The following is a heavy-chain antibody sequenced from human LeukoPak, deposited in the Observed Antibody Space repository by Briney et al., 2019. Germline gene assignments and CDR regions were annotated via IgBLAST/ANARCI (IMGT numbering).Heavy chain of an antibody. D-gene: IGHD1-1*01. CDR3: ARALERTGY. CDR1: GFTFSSYW. J-gene: IGHJ4*02. Sequence: GGSLRLSCAASGFTFSSYWMHWVRQAPGRGLVWVSRINSDGSTTAYADSVRGRFTISRDNAKNTLYLQMNSLRDEDTAMYYCARALERTGYWGQGNLVTVSS. CDR2: INSDGSTT. V-gene: IGHV3-74*01.